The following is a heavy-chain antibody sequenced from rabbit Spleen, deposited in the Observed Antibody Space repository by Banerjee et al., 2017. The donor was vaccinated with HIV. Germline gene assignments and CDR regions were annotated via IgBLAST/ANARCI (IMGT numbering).Heavy chain of an antibody. Sequence: QQMVESGGGLVKPGASLTLTCKASGFSFSSGYYISWVRQAPGKGLEWIGCIHTRSGGSVYYATWAKGRFTISKTSPTTVTLQMTSLTAADTATYFCVRDGDGTNVFWYFNFWGQGTLVTVS. CDR3: VRDGDGTNVFWYFNF. V-gene: IGHV1S40*01. CDR1: GFSFSSGYY. CDR2: IHTRSGGSV. D-gene: IGHD7-1*01. J-gene: IGHJ4*01.